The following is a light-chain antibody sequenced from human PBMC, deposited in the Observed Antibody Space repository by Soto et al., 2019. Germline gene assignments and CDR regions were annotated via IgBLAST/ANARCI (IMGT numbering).Light chain of an antibody. CDR1: SGHSTSA. Sequence: QLVLTQSPSASASLGASVTLTCTVSSGHSTSAVAWHQQQPEKGPRYLMKLNSDGSHSKGDGIPDRFSGSSSGYERYLTISSLQSEDEADYYCQSWGTGIHVVFGGGTKLTVL. V-gene: IGLV4-69*02. CDR3: QSWGTGIHVV. J-gene: IGLJ2*01. CDR2: LNSDGSH.